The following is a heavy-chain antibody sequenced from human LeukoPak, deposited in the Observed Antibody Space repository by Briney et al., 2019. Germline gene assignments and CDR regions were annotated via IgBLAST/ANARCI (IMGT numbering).Heavy chain of an antibody. CDR1: GFSFSTYY. CDR2: ISSSSTYI. D-gene: IGHD1-14*01. CDR3: VRENHGSFDY. J-gene: IGHJ4*02. Sequence: PGGSLRLSCAASGFSFSTYYVNWVRQAPGKGLERVSCISSSSTYIFYADSVRGRFAISRDNAKNSLYLQMNSLRADDTAVYYCVRENHGSFDYWGQGSLVTVSS. V-gene: IGHV3-21*01.